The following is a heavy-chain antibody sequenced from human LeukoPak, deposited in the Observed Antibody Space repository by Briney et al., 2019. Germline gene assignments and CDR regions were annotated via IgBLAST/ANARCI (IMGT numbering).Heavy chain of an antibody. V-gene: IGHV3-21*01. CDR2: ISSSSSYI. CDR1: GFTYSSYS. CDR3: ARDLIAVAGISND. D-gene: IGHD6-19*01. J-gene: IGHJ4*02. Sequence: GGSLRLSCAASGFTYSSYSMNWVRQAPGKGLEWVSSISSSSSYIYYADSVKGRFTISRDNAKNSLYLQMSSLRAEDTAVYYCARDLIAVAGISNDWGQGTLVTVSS.